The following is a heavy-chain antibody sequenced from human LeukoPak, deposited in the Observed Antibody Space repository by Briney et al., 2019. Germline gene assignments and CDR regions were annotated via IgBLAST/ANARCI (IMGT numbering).Heavy chain of an antibody. V-gene: IGHV4-39*01. CDR1: GGSISITTYY. J-gene: IGHJ4*02. CDR3: TRRCIHGPGSQWSDY. Sequence: PSETLSLTCIVSGGSISITTYYWGWMRQPPGKGLEWIGSINYSGNSYYNPSLRSRVTISVDTSKNQFSLKLNSVTAADTALYYCTRRCIHGPGSQWSDYWGQGTPVTVSS. CDR2: INYSGNS. D-gene: IGHD3-10*01.